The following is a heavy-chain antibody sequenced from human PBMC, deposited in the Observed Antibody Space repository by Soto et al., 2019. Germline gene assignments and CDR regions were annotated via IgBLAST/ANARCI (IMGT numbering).Heavy chain of an antibody. D-gene: IGHD3-10*01. CDR3: AKDLGYYYGSGSYGYYRMDV. CDR1: GFTFSSYG. J-gene: IGHJ6*02. V-gene: IGHV3-30*18. Sequence: GGSLRLSCAASGFTFSSYGMHLVRQAPGKGLEWVSVISYDGSNKYYADSVKGRFTISRDNSKNTLYLQMNSLRAEDTAVYYCAKDLGYYYGSGSYGYYRMDVWAQGTTVTVSS. CDR2: ISYDGSNK.